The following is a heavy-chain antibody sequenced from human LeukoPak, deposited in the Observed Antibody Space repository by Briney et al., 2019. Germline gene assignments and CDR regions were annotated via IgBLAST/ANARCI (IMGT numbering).Heavy chain of an antibody. D-gene: IGHD2-2*02. J-gene: IGHJ4*02. V-gene: IGHV3-30*02. Sequence: GGSLRLSCAASGFTFSSYGMHWVRQAPGKGLEGVAFIRYDGSNKYYADSVKGRFTISRDNSKNTLYLQMNSLRAEDTAVYYCAKDHCSSTSCYKTHFDYWGQGTLVTVPS. CDR1: GFTFSSYG. CDR2: IRYDGSNK. CDR3: AKDHCSSTSCYKTHFDY.